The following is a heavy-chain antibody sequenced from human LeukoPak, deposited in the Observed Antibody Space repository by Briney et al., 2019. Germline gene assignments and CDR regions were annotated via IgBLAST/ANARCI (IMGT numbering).Heavy chain of an antibody. Sequence: SETLSLTCTVSGGSISSGGYYWSWIRQPPGKGLEWIGYIYRSGSTYYNPSLKSRVTISVDRSKNQFSLKLSSVTAADTAVYYCARDEYYDSAFDIWGQGTMVTVSS. CDR2: IYRSGST. D-gene: IGHD3-3*01. J-gene: IGHJ3*02. CDR1: GGSISSGGYY. CDR3: ARDEYYDSAFDI. V-gene: IGHV4-30-2*01.